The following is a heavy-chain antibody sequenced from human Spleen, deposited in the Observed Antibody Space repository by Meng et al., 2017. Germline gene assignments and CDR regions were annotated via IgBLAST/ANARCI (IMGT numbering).Heavy chain of an antibody. CDR2: IYYTGST. J-gene: IGHJ4*02. CDR3: ARDYTGTLDS. Sequence: QVQLTEAGPGLVRPSEALSLTCTVSGGSVSSGSYYWSWIRQPPGKGLEWIGYIYYTGSTKYNPSLKSRVTISVDTSKNQFFLEANSVTAADTAVYHCARDYTGTLDSWGQGTLVTVSS. CDR1: GGSVSSGSYY. D-gene: IGHD1-1*01. V-gene: IGHV4-61*01.